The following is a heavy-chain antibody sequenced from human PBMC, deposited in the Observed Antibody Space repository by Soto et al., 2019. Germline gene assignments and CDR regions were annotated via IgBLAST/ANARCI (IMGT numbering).Heavy chain of an antibody. CDR2: IIPILGIA. J-gene: IGHJ5*02. Sequence: SVKVSCKASGGTFSSYTISWVRQAPGQGLEWMGRIIPILGIANYAQKVQGRVTITADKSTSTAYMELSSLRSEDTAVYYCAREPPAATENWFDPWGQGTLVTVSS. V-gene: IGHV1-69*04. CDR1: GGTFSSYT. CDR3: AREPPAATENWFDP. D-gene: IGHD2-2*01.